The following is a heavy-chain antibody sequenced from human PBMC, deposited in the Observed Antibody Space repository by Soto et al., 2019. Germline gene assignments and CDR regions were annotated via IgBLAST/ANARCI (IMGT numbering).Heavy chain of an antibody. CDR3: ARRYYDFWSGYYTYYYYGMDV. Sequence: AASVKVSCKASGYTFTSYGISWVRQAPGQGLEWMGWISAYNGNTNYAQKLQGRVTMTTDTSTSTAYMELRSLRSDDTAVYYCARRYYDFWSGYYTYYYYGMDVWGQGTTVTVSS. V-gene: IGHV1-18*01. CDR2: ISAYNGNT. CDR1: GYTFTSYG. J-gene: IGHJ6*02. D-gene: IGHD3-3*01.